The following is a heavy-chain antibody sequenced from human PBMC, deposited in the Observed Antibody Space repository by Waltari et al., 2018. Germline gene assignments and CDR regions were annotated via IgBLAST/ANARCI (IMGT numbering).Heavy chain of an antibody. CDR3: AIQYSSSSGFDY. J-gene: IGHJ4*02. CDR1: GYTFTDYF. V-gene: IGHV1-2*02. Sequence: QVQLVQSGAEVKKPGASVKVSCKASGYTFTDYFMHWVRQAPGQGLEWMGWINPNTGGTKYVEKFQGRVTMTRDTSTSTAYMELSRLRSDDTAVYYCAIQYSSSSGFDYWGQGTLVTVSS. D-gene: IGHD6-6*01. CDR2: INPNTGGT.